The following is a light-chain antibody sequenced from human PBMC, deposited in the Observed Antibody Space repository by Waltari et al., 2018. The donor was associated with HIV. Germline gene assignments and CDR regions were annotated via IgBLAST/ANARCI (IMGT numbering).Light chain of an antibody. V-gene: IGLV1-40*01. CDR1: SSNIGAGYD. CDR2: GNS. CDR3: QSYDSSLSVVV. Sequence: QSVLTQPPSVSGAPGQRVTISCTGSSSNIGAGYDVHWYQHLPGTAPKLLIYGNSNRPSGVPDRFSCSKSGTSASLAITGLQAEDESDYYCQSYDSSLSVVVFGGGTKLTVL. J-gene: IGLJ2*01.